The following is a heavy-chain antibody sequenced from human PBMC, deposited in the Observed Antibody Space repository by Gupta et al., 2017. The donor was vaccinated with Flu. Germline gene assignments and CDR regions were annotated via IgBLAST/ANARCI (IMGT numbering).Heavy chain of an antibody. V-gene: IGHV3-9*01. J-gene: IGHJ5*02. CDR3: AKSVSDDYDFWSGGNWFDP. D-gene: IGHD3-3*01. Sequence: WVRQAPGKGLEWVSGISWNSGSIGYADSVKGRFTISRDNAKNSLYLQMNSLRAEDTALYYCAKSVSDDYDFWSGGNWFDPWGQGTLVTVSS. CDR2: ISWNSGSI.